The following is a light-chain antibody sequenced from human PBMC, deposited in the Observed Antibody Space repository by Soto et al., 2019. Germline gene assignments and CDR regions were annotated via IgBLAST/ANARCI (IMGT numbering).Light chain of an antibody. V-gene: IGKV3-11*01. CDR2: DAS. Sequence: EIVLTQSPATLSLSPGERATLSCRASQSVSSYLAWYQQKPGQAPRLLIYDASNRATGIPARFSGSGSGTGFTLTISSLEPEDFAVYYCQQRSNWPPARTFGQGTKV. CDR1: QSVSSY. J-gene: IGKJ1*01. CDR3: QQRSNWPPART.